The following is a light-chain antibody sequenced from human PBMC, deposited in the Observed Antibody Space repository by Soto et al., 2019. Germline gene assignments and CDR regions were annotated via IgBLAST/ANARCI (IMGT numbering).Light chain of an antibody. Sequence: EIVLTQSPGTLSLSPGERATLSCRASQGVSSSYLAWYQQKLGQPPRLLIYGASSRATGIPDSFSGSGSGTDFTLTITRLEPEDFAVYYCQHYRTSFGGGTKVESK. J-gene: IGKJ4*01. CDR2: GAS. CDR1: QGVSSSY. V-gene: IGKV3-20*01. CDR3: QHYRTS.